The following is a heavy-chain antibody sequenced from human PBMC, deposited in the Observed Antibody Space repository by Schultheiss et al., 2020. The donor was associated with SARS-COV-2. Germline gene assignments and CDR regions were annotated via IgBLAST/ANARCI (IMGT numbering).Heavy chain of an antibody. CDR2: IYSGGST. J-gene: IGHJ4*02. V-gene: IGHV3-53*01. CDR1: GFTVSSNY. CDR3: AKEGGQWELLQIDY. D-gene: IGHD1-26*01. Sequence: GGSLRLSCAASGFTVSSNYMSWVRQAPGKGLEWVSVIYSGGSTYYADSVKGRFTISRDNSKNTLYLQMNSLRAEDTAVYYCAKEGGQWELLQIDYWGQGTLVTVSS.